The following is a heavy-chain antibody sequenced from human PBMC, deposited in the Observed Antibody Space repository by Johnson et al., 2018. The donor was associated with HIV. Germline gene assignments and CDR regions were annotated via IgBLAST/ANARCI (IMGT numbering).Heavy chain of an antibody. CDR1: GFSVSDSY. CDR3: ARDRGVFWNNDYKGDAFDI. V-gene: IGHV3-66*01. J-gene: IGHJ3*02. D-gene: IGHD3-3*01. Sequence: EVQLVESGGGLVQPGGSLRLSCGASGFSVSDSYMNWVRQAPGQGLEWVSVLYSGGNTYYADSVRGSFTISRDTSKNTLYLQMSSLRAEDTAVYYCARDRGVFWNNDYKGDAFDIWGQGTMVTVSS. CDR2: LYSGGNT.